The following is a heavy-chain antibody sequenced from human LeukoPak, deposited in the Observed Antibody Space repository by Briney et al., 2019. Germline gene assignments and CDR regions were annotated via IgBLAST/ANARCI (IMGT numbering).Heavy chain of an antibody. CDR2: IYTSGST. CDR3: AREKRLVIDY. J-gene: IGHJ4*02. V-gene: IGHV4-61*02. Sequence: SETLSLTCTVSGGSISSGSYYWSWIRQPAGNGLEWIGRIYTSGSTNYNPSLKSRVTISVDTSKNQFSLKLSSVTAADTAVYYCAREKRLVIDYWGQGTLVTVSS. CDR1: GGSISSGSYY. D-gene: IGHD6-13*01.